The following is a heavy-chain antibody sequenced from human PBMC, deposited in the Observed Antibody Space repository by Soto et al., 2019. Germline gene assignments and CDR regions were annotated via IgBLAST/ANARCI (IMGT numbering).Heavy chain of an antibody. J-gene: IGHJ4*02. Sequence: PSETLSLTCAVSGDSIISGGYYWSWIRQPPGKGLEWIGCIFHNGGTYYNPSLTSRATISVDMSKNQFSLGLTSVTAADTAVYYCARLDGYNSFDYWGQGTLVTVSS. D-gene: IGHD5-12*01. CDR3: ARLDGYNSFDY. CDR1: GDSIISGGYY. V-gene: IGHV4-30-2*01. CDR2: IFHNGGT.